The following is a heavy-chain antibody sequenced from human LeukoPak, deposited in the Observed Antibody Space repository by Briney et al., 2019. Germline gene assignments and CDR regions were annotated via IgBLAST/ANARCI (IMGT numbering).Heavy chain of an antibody. Sequence: ASVKVSCKASGYTFTDDYMHWVRQAPGQGLEFMGWINPDSGFTNYAQKFQGRVTMTRDTSISTAYLEVRSLTSDDTAVYYCAPTAEAYTSWWKAWGQGTLVTVSS. J-gene: IGHJ5*02. V-gene: IGHV1-2*02. CDR1: GYTFTDDY. D-gene: IGHD2-2*01. CDR3: APTAEAYTSWWKA. CDR2: INPDSGFT.